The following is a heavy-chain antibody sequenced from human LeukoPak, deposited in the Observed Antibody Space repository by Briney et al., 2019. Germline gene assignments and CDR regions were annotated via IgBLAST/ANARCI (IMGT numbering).Heavy chain of an antibody. CDR2: INPNSGGT. D-gene: IGHD5-18*01. Sequence: VASVKVSCKASGYTFTGYYMHWVRQAPGQGLAWMGCINPNSGGTNYAQKFQGRVTLTRDTSISTAYMELSRLRSDDTAVYYCARDRSPVDTAMVTDYWGQGTLVTVSS. V-gene: IGHV1-2*02. CDR1: GYTFTGYY. CDR3: ARDRSPVDTAMVTDY. J-gene: IGHJ4*02.